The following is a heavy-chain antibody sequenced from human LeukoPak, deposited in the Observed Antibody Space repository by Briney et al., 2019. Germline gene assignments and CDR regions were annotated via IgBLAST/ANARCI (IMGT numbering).Heavy chain of an antibody. CDR3: ARDLPPGYSYGLDY. Sequence: GGSLRLSCAASGFTVSSNYMSWVRQAPGKGLEWVANIKQDGSEKYYVDSVKGRFTISRDNAKNSLYLQMNSLRAEDTAVYYCARDLPPGYSYGLDYWGQGTLVTVSS. D-gene: IGHD5-18*01. J-gene: IGHJ4*02. V-gene: IGHV3-7*01. CDR2: IKQDGSEK. CDR1: GFTVSSNY.